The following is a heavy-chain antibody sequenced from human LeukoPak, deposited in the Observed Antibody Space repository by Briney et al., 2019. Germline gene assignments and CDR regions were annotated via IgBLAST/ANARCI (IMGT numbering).Heavy chain of an antibody. Sequence: GGSLRLSCAAFGFTFSTYWMNWDRQAPGKGLEWVANIKQDGSEKYYVDSVKGRFTLSRDSAKNSLYLQMNSLRAEDTAVYYCARAEWSNWYFDLWGRGTPVTVSS. CDR1: GFTFSTYW. CDR2: IKQDGSEK. CDR3: ARAEWSNWYFDL. J-gene: IGHJ2*01. V-gene: IGHV3-7*03. D-gene: IGHD3-3*01.